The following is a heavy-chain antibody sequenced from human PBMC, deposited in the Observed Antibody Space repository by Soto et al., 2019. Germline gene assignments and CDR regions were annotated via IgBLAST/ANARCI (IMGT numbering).Heavy chain of an antibody. CDR1: GFTFSSYS. D-gene: IGHD3-16*01. J-gene: IGHJ6*03. Sequence: GGSLRLSCAASGFTFSSYSMNWVRQAPGKGLEWVSSISSSSSYIYYADSVKGRFTISRDNAKNSLYLQMNSLRAENTVVFYCARSYVDTDYYYYYMDVWGKGTTVTVSS. CDR2: ISSSSSYI. CDR3: ARSYVDTDYYYYYMDV. V-gene: IGHV3-21*01.